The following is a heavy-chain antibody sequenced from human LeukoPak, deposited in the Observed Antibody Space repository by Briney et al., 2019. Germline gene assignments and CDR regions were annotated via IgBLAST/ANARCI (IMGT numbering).Heavy chain of an antibody. CDR2: ISYDGSKK. Sequence: GGSLRLSCVASGFAFSSYGMHCVRQAPGKGLEWVAVISYDGSKKYCADSVEGRFTISRDSSKNTLYLHMNSLRPEDTAVYYCAKAYCSGASCPADYWGQGTLVTVSS. CDR3: AKAYCSGASCPADY. J-gene: IGHJ4*02. CDR1: GFAFSSYG. V-gene: IGHV3-30*18. D-gene: IGHD2-15*01.